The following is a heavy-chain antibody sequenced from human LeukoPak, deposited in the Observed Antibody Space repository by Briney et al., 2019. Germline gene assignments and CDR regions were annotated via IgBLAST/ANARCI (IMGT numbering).Heavy chain of an antibody. CDR3: ARSDTFGGIFDY. V-gene: IGHV3-21*01. D-gene: IGHD3-16*01. CDR1: GFTFSSYS. J-gene: IGHJ4*02. Sequence: GGSLRLSCAASGFTFSSYSMNWVRQAPGKGLEWVSSISSSSSYIYYADSVKGRFTISRDNAKNSLHLQMNSLRAEDTAVYYCARSDTFGGIFDYWGQGTLVTVSS. CDR2: ISSSSSYI.